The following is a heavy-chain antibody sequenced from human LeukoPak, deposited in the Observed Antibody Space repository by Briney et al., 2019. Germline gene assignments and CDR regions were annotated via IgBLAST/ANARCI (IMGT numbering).Heavy chain of an antibody. CDR2: ISSSSSYI. J-gene: IGHJ4*02. V-gene: IGHV3-21*01. Sequence: PGGSLRLSCAASGFTFSSYSMNCVRQAPGKGLEWVSSISSSSSYIYYADSVKGRFTISRDNAKNTLYLQMNSLRAEDTAVYYCAKEGGGQQLSTPYYFDYWGQGTLVTVSS. CDR3: AKEGGGQQLSTPYYFDY. D-gene: IGHD6-13*01. CDR1: GFTFSSYS.